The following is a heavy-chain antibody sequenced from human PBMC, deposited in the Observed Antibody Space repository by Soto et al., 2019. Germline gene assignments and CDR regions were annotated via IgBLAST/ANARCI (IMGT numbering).Heavy chain of an antibody. J-gene: IGHJ6*02. Sequence: GGSLRLSCAASGFTVSSNYMSWVRQAPGKGLEWVSVIYSGGSTYYADSVKGRFTISRDNSKNTLYLQMNSLRAEDTAVYYCARGLLWFGESYYGMDVWGQGTTVTVSS. V-gene: IGHV3-53*01. CDR3: ARGLLWFGESYYGMDV. CDR2: IYSGGST. D-gene: IGHD3-10*01. CDR1: GFTVSSNY.